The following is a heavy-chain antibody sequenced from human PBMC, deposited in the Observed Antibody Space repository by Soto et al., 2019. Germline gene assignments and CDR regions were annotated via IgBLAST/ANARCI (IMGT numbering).Heavy chain of an antibody. CDR3: AKSRGVRGCDYLLDP. CDR2: ISYDGSNK. Sequence: GGSLRLSCAASGFPFSSYGMHLVRQSPGKGLEWVAVISYDGSNKYYADSVKGRFTISRDNSKNTLYLQMNSLRAEDTAVYYCAKSRGVRGCDYLLDPWGQGTLVTVSS. D-gene: IGHD4-17*01. V-gene: IGHV3-30*18. J-gene: IGHJ5*02. CDR1: GFPFSSYG.